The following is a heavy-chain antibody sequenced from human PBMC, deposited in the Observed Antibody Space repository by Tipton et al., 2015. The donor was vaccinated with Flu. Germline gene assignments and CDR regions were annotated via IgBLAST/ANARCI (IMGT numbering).Heavy chain of an antibody. D-gene: IGHD3-3*01. CDR3: SRVGLLTIFVMFIPNHFDP. CDR1: GASISSTSYF. Sequence: TLSLTCAVSGASISSTSYFWGWIRQPPGKELEWIGTLYHYGGPYFSPSLQSRVTFSVDTSKNQFSLKLNSLTAADTAVYYCSRVGLLTIFVMFIPNHFDPWGPGTLVTVSS. J-gene: IGHJ5*02. CDR2: LYHYGGP. V-gene: IGHV4-39*07.